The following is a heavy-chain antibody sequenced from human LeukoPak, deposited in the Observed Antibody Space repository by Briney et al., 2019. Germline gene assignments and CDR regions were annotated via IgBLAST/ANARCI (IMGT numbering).Heavy chain of an antibody. J-gene: IGHJ5*02. V-gene: IGHV1-69*06. CDR2: IITIFGTA. Sequence: SVKVSCKASGGTFSSYAISWVRQAPGQGLEWMGGIITIFGTANYAQKFQGRVTITADKSTSTAYMELSSVRSEDTAVYYCAREGDCSGGSCYHNWFDPWGQGTLVTVSS. CDR3: AREGDCSGGSCYHNWFDP. CDR1: GGTFSSYA. D-gene: IGHD2-15*01.